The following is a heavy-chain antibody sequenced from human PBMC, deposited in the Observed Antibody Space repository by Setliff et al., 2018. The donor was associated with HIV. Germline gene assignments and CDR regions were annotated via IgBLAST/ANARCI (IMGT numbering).Heavy chain of an antibody. V-gene: IGHV3-74*01. Sequence: HPGGSLRLSCAASGFTFSSYWMHWVRQAPGKGLVWVSRINSDGSSTSYADSVKGRFTITRDNAKNTLYLQMNSLRAEDTAVYYWARERGAIWFGEPFDPWGQGTLVTVSS. D-gene: IGHD3-10*01. CDR1: GFTFSSYW. J-gene: IGHJ5*02. CDR3: ARERGAIWFGEPFDP. CDR2: INSDGSST.